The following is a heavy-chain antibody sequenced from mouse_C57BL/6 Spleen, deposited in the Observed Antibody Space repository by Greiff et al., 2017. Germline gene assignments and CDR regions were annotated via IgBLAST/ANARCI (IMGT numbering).Heavy chain of an antibody. CDR1: GFTFSDYG. CDR3: ARNYYGSRYYYAMDY. Sequence: EVMLVESGGGLVKPGGSLKLSCAASGFTFSDYGMHWVRQAPEKGLEWVAYISSGSSTIYYADTVKGRFPTSRDNAKNTLFLQMTSLRSEDTAMYYCARNYYGSRYYYAMDYWGQGTSVTVSS. D-gene: IGHD1-1*01. J-gene: IGHJ4*01. CDR2: ISSGSSTI. V-gene: IGHV5-17*01.